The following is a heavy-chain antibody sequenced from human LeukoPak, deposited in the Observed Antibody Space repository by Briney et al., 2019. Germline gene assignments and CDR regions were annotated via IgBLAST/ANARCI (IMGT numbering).Heavy chain of an antibody. CDR2: IYHSGST. D-gene: IGHD1-14*01. V-gene: IGHV4-38-2*02. J-gene: IGHJ5*02. CDR3: ARDPEKYNTYNWFDP. CDR1: GYSISSGYY. Sequence: PSETLSLTCTVSGYSISSGYYWGWIRQPPGKGLEWIGSIYHSGSTYYNPSLKSRVTISVDTSKNQFSLKLSSVTAADTAVYYCARDPEKYNTYNWFDPWGQGTLVTVSS.